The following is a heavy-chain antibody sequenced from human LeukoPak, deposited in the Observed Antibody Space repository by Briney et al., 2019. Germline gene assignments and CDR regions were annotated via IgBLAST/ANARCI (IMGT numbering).Heavy chain of an antibody. CDR3: ARGLGYCSGGSCYPFDY. V-gene: IGHV3-53*01. D-gene: IGHD2-15*01. J-gene: IGHJ4*02. CDR2: IYRDGST. Sequence: GGSLRLSCAASGLTVSSNYMTWVRQAPGKGLEWVSVIYRDGSTYYADSVKGRFTISRDNSKNTVYLQMNSLRAGDTAVYYCARGLGYCSGGSCYPFDYWGQGTLVTVSS. CDR1: GLTVSSNY.